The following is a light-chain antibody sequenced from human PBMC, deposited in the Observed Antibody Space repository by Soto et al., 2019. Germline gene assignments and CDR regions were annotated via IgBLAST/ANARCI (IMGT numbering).Light chain of an antibody. J-gene: IGLJ3*02. V-gene: IGLV2-14*01. Sequence: QSALTQPASVSGSPGQSITISCTGTSSDVGGYNYVSWYQQHPGRAPKLIIYEVSNRPSGVSNRFSGSKSGNTASLTISGLQAEDEADYYCSSYTSTSTWMFGGGTKVTV. CDR2: EVS. CDR1: SSDVGGYNY. CDR3: SSYTSTSTWM.